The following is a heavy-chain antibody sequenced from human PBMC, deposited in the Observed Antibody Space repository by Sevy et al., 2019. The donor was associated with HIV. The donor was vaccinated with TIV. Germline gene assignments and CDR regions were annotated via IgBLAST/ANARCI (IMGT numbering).Heavy chain of an antibody. D-gene: IGHD3-22*01. J-gene: IGHJ4*02. CDR1: GYSFTSHW. CDR3: ARSRSGYFDSSGYYIN. Sequence: GEALKISCKGHGYSFTSHWIGWGRQMPGKGLGWRGIIFPGYSETRYSPSFQGEVTTSADKSISTAFLQWSSLKASDTAIYYCARSRSGYFDSSGYYINWGQGTLVTVSS. CDR2: IFPGYSET. V-gene: IGHV5-51*01.